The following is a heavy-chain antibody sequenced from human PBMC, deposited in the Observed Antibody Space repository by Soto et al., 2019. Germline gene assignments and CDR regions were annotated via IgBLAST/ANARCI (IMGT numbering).Heavy chain of an antibody. CDR2: IYYSGST. CDR3: ARDHSSAPDY. Sequence: PSETLSLTCTVSGVSISSGVYYWSWIRQHPGKGLKWIGYIYYSGSTYYNPSLKSRVTISVDTSKNQFSLKLSSVTAADTAVYYCARDHSSAPDYWGQGTLVTVSS. J-gene: IGHJ4*02. D-gene: IGHD6-19*01. V-gene: IGHV4-31*03. CDR1: GVSISSGVYY.